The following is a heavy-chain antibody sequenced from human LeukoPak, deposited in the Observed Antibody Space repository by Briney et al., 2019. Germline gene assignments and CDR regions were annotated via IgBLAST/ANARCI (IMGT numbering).Heavy chain of an antibody. J-gene: IGHJ4*02. CDR1: GGSFSDSSYY. Sequence: KPSETLSLTCTVSGGSFSDSSYYWGWIRQPPGKGLEWIGEINHSGSTNYNPSLKSRVTISVDTSKNQFSLKLSSVTAADTAVYYCAAISRYDYVWGSYRFDYWGQGTLVTVSS. V-gene: IGHV4-39*07. D-gene: IGHD3-16*02. CDR3: AAISRYDYVWGSYRFDY. CDR2: INHSGST.